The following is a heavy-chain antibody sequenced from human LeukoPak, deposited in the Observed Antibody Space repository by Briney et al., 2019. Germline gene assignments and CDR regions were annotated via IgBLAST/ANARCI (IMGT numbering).Heavy chain of an antibody. Sequence: ESGPTLVNPTQTLTLTCTFSGFSLSTSGMCVSWIRQPPGKALEWLARIDWDDDKYYSTSLKTRLTISKDTSKNQVVLTMTNMDPVDTATYYCARTLHQRIYGDYYGMDVWGQGTTVTVSS. CDR1: GFSLSTSGMC. CDR2: IDWDDDK. CDR3: ARTLHQRIYGDYYGMDV. J-gene: IGHJ6*02. D-gene: IGHD4-17*01. V-gene: IGHV2-70*11.